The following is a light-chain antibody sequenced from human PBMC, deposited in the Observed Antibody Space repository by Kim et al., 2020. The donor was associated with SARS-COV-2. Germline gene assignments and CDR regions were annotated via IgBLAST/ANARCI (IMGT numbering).Light chain of an antibody. J-gene: IGKJ5*01. Sequence: EIVLTQSPGTLSLSPGERATLSCTASQSVYNNQLAWYQQKPGQAPSLLIYGASTRATGIPERFSGSGSGTAFTLAISRLEPEDFAVYYCQHYGNTRATFGQGTRLEIK. CDR2: GAS. CDR3: QHYGNTRAT. V-gene: IGKV3-20*01. CDR1: QSVYNNQ.